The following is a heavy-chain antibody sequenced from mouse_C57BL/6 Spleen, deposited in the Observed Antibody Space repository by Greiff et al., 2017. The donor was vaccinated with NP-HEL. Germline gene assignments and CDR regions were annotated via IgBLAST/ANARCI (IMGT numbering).Heavy chain of an antibody. CDR1: GYTFTGYW. V-gene: IGHV1-9*01. J-gene: IGHJ1*03. D-gene: IGHD1-1*01. Sequence: QVQLQQSGAELMKPGASVKLSCKATGYTFTGYWIEWVKQRPGHGLEWIGEILPGSGSTNYNEKFKGKATFTADTSSNTAYMQLSSLTTEDSAIYYCARVGKKNYYGSSYWYFDVWGTGTTVTVSS. CDR2: ILPGSGST. CDR3: ARVGKKNYYGSSYWYFDV.